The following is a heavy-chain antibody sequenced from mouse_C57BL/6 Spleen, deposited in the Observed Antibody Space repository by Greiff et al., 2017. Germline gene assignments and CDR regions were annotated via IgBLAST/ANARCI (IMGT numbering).Heavy chain of an antibody. CDR3: ARYDYDVNAMDY. D-gene: IGHD2-4*01. V-gene: IGHV5-6*01. CDR2: ISSGGSYT. Sequence: VQLTQSGGDLVKPGGSLKLSCAASGFTFSSYGMSWVRQTPDKRLEWVATISSGGSYTYYPDSVKGRFTISRDTAKITLYLQMSSLKSEDTAMXYCARYDYDVNAMDYWGPGTSVTVSS. J-gene: IGHJ4*01. CDR1: GFTFSSYG.